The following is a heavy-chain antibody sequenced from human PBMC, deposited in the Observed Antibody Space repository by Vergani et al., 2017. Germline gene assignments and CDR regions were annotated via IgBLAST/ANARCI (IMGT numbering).Heavy chain of an antibody. CDR1: GFTFSSYS. D-gene: IGHD3-3*01. Sequence: EVQLVESGGGLVQPGGSLRLSCAASGFTFSSYSMNWVRQAPGKGLEWVSYISSSSSTIYYADSVKGRFTISRDNAKNSLYMQMNSLRAEDTAVYYCARDFYDFWSGCYRGWFDPWGQGTLGTVSS. CDR3: ARDFYDFWSGCYRGWFDP. CDR2: ISSSSSTI. J-gene: IGHJ5*02. V-gene: IGHV3-48*01.